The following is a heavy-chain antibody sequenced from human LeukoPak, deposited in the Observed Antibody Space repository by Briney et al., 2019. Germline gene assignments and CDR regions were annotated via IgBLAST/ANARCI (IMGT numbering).Heavy chain of an antibody. CDR2: ISGSGGGT. Sequence: GGSLRLSCAASGFTFSSYAMSWVREAPGKGLEWVSAISGSGGGTYYADSVKGRFTISRDNSKNTLYLQMNSLRAEDTAVYSCAKYFPRFDDYSRWANYYYFDYWGQGTLVTVSA. CDR3: AKYFPRFDDYSRWANYYYFDY. CDR1: GFTFSSYA. D-gene: IGHD4-11*01. V-gene: IGHV3-23*01. J-gene: IGHJ4*02.